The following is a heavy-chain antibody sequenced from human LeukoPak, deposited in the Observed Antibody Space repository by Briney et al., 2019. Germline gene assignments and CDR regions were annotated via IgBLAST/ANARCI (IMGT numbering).Heavy chain of an antibody. V-gene: IGHV1-2*04. J-gene: IGHJ4*02. CDR2: INPNNGGT. D-gene: IGHD1-26*01. Sequence: GASVKVSCKASGYTFTCYYIHWVRQAPGQGLEWMGWINPNNGGTNYAQKFQGWVTMTRDTSISTAYMELNRLRSDDTAVYYCARDRHSGNYYLDFWGQGTLVTVSS. CDR3: ARDRHSGNYYLDF. CDR1: GYTFTCYY.